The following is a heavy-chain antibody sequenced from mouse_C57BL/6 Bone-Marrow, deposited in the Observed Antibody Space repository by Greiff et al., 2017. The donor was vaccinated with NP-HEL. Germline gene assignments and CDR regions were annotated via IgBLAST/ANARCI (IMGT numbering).Heavy chain of an antibody. J-gene: IGHJ3*01. Sequence: VQLQQSGAELARPGASVKMSCKASGYTFTSYTMHWVKQRPGQGLEWIGYINPSSGYTKYNQKFKGKATLTADKSSSTAYMQLSSLTSEDSAVYYCARAGYSSWFAYWGQGTLVTVSA. D-gene: IGHD2-3*01. CDR2: INPSSGYT. V-gene: IGHV1-4*01. CDR3: ARAGYSSWFAY. CDR1: GYTFTSYT.